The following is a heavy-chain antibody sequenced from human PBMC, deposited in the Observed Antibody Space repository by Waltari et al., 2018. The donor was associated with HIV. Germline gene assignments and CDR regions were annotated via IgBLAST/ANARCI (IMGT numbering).Heavy chain of an antibody. CDR3: ARWGSMGSGTYFPDL. J-gene: IGHJ2*01. Sequence: EVQLVESGGGLVKPGGSLRLSCVASGFTFRSYSVSWVRQTPGKGLEWFSSSSSSSGHIYYEDSVKGRFTTSKDNAEKSLYLQMNSLRAEDTAVYYCARWGSMGSGTYFPDLWGRGTLVTVSS. D-gene: IGHD3-10*01. CDR2: SSSSSGHI. V-gene: IGHV3-21*01. CDR1: GFTFRSYS.